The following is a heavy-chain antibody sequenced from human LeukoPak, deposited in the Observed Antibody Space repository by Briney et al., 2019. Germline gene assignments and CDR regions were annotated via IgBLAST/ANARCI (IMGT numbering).Heavy chain of an antibody. J-gene: IGHJ4*02. CDR2: IYPDDSDT. Sequence: GESLKISCKGSGFRFTSYWIGWVRQMPGKGLEWMGVIYPDDSDTRYSPSFRGQVTISADKSISTAYLQWNSLKASDTAMYYCAIGGDSTTSCYRCFNSWGQGTLVTVSS. CDR1: GFRFTSYW. D-gene: IGHD2-2*01. CDR3: AIGGDSTTSCYRCFNS. V-gene: IGHV5-51*01.